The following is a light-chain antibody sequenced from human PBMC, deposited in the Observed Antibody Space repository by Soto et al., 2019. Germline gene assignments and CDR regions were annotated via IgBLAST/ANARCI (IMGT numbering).Light chain of an antibody. CDR3: AAWDDSLNGVL. J-gene: IGLJ2*01. CDR1: NSNIGSNP. CDR2: NNN. V-gene: IGLV1-44*01. Sequence: QSVLTQPPSASGTPGQRVTISCSGSNSNIGSNPVHWYQQLPGTAPKLLIRNNNQRPSGVPDRFSGSKSGTSASLAISGLQSEDEAAYYCAAWDDSLNGVLFGGGTKVTVL.